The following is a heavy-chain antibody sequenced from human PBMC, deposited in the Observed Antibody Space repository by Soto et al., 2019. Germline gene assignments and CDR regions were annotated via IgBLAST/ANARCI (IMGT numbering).Heavy chain of an antibody. CDR1: SGSISSSNW. D-gene: IGHD1-1*01. V-gene: IGHV4-4*02. CDR3: ARGRTGTPPVSGIDI. CDR2: IYHSGST. J-gene: IGHJ3*02. Sequence: PSETLSLTCAVSSGSISSSNWWSWVRQPPGKGLEWIGEIYHSGSTNYNPSLKSRVTISVDKSKNQFSLKLSSVTAADTAVYYCARGRTGTPPVSGIDIWGQGTMVTVSS.